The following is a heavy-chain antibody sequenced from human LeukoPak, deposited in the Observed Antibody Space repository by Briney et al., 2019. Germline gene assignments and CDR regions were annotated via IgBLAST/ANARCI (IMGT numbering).Heavy chain of an antibody. D-gene: IGHD7-27*01. Sequence: SETLSLTCPVSGASISSYYWSWIRQPPGKGLEWIGYIYASGTTKYNPSLQSRITISVDTSKNQFSLRLTSVTAADTAVYYCARLTGGYWGQGTLVTVSS. CDR2: IYASGTT. V-gene: IGHV4-4*09. CDR1: GASISSYY. J-gene: IGHJ4*02. CDR3: ARLTGGY.